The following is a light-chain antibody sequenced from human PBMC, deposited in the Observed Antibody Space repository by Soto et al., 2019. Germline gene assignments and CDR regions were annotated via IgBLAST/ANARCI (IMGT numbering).Light chain of an antibody. V-gene: IGKV1-5*03. CDR2: KAS. CDR1: QSISSW. J-gene: IGKJ1*01. CDR3: QQYKTYPPWT. Sequence: DIQMTQSPSTLSASVGDRVTITCRASQSISSWLAWYQQKPGKAPKLLIYKASSLESGVPSRFSGSGSGTEFTLTISSLQPVDFATYYCQQYKTYPPWTFGQGTKVEIK.